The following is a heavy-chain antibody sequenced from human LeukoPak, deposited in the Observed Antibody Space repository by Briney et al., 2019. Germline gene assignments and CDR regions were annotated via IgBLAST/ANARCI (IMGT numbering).Heavy chain of an antibody. CDR2: INYSGTT. CDR3: ARHSIYHYYFDY. D-gene: IGHD1-14*01. Sequence: SETLSLTCTVSGGSISSVIYYWGWLRQPPGKGLEWIGSINYSGTTYYNPALKSRLTMSVDTSKNQFSLQRSSVTAADTAVYYCARHSIYHYYFDYGGQGTLVTVSS. CDR1: GGSISSVIYY. J-gene: IGHJ4*02. V-gene: IGHV4-39*01.